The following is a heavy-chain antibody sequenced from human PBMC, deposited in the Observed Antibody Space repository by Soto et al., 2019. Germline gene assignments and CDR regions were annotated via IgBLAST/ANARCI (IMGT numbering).Heavy chain of an antibody. CDR3: ARGTWVRSAFDI. V-gene: IGHV4-34*01. Sequence: QVQLQQWGAGLLKPSETLSLTCAVYGGSFSGYYWSWIRQPPGKGLEWIGEINHSGSTNYNPSLKSRXXIXVXXSKNQFSLKLSSVTAADAAVYYCARGTWVRSAFDIWGQGTMVTVSS. CDR1: GGSFSGYY. CDR2: INHSGST. J-gene: IGHJ3*02. D-gene: IGHD3-10*01.